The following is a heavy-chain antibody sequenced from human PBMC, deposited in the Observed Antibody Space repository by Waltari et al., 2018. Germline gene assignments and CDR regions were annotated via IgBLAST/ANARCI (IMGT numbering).Heavy chain of an antibody. V-gene: IGHV4-38-2*02. CDR1: GYSISSGYY. CDR3: ARDPSGPLFAFDI. CDR2: IYHSGST. Sequence: QEQLQESGPGLVKPSATLSLTCTVSGYSISSGYYWGWIRQPPGKGLEWIGSIYHSGSTYYNPSLKSRVTISVDTSKNQFSLKLSSVTAADTAVYYCARDPSGPLFAFDIWGQGTMVTVSS. J-gene: IGHJ3*02.